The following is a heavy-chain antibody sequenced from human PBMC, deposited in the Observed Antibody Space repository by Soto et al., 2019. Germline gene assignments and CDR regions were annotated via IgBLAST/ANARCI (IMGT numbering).Heavy chain of an antibody. J-gene: IGHJ4*02. Sequence: QVQLVQSGAEVKKPGASVKVSCKASGYTFTSYDISWVRQAPGQGLEWMGGIIPIFGTANYAQKFQGRVTITADESTSTAYMELSSLRSEDTAVYYCARVVEYYYGSGYFQYYFDYWGQGTLVTVSS. CDR3: ARVVEYYYGSGYFQYYFDY. D-gene: IGHD3-10*01. CDR2: IIPIFGTA. CDR1: GYTFTSYD. V-gene: IGHV1-69*01.